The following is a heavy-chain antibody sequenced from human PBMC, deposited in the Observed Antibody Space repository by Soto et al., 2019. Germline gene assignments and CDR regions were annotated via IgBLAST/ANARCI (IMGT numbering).Heavy chain of an antibody. CDR3: AKDDQWDTRGFFDY. CDR2: ISYDGSNK. D-gene: IGHD1-26*01. J-gene: IGHJ4*02. Sequence: GGSLRLSCAASGFTFSSYGMHWVRQAPGKGLEWVAVISYDGSNKYYADSVKGRFTISRDNSKNTLYLQMNSLRAEDTAVYYCAKDDQWDTRGFFDYWGQGTLVTVSS. V-gene: IGHV3-30*18. CDR1: GFTFSSYG.